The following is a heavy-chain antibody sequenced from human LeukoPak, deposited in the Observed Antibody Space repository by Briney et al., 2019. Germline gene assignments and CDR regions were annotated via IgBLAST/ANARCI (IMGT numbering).Heavy chain of an antibody. V-gene: IGHV4-39*01. CDR2: IYYNGNT. Sequence: SETLSLTCTVSGGSINSNAYYWDWIRQPPGKGLECIGSIYYNGNTYYNPSLKSRVTISVDTSKNQFSLKLSSVTAADTAVYYCARGKQWLDAFDIWGQGTMVTVSS. D-gene: IGHD6-19*01. J-gene: IGHJ3*02. CDR1: GGSINSNAYY. CDR3: ARGKQWLDAFDI.